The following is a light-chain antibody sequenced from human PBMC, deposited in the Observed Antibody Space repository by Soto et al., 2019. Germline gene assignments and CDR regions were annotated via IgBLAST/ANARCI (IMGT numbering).Light chain of an antibody. CDR3: QSYDIGLSGFHV. CDR2: GNS. Sequence: QSVLTQPPSVSGAPGQRVTISCTGTISNIGAGYDVHWYQQLPGTVPKVLIYGNSNRPSGVPDRFSGSKSGTSASLAITGLQAEDEADYYCQSYDIGLSGFHVFGTGTKLTVL. V-gene: IGLV1-40*01. CDR1: ISNIGAGYD. J-gene: IGLJ1*01.